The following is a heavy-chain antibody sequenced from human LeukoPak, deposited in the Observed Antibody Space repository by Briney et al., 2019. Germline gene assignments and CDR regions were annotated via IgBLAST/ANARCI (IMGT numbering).Heavy chain of an antibody. D-gene: IGHD3-10*01. CDR3: ARAKPKNMVRGLIMRRESRYYFDY. CDR2: ISSSSSYI. CDR1: GFTFNTYN. V-gene: IGHV3-21*04. Sequence: GGSLRLSCAASGFTFNTYNMNWVRQAPGKGLEWVSSISSSSSYIYYADSVKGRFTISRDNSKSTLYTQMNSLRAEDTAVYYCARAKPKNMVRGLIMRRESRYYFDYWGQGTLVTVSS. J-gene: IGHJ4*02.